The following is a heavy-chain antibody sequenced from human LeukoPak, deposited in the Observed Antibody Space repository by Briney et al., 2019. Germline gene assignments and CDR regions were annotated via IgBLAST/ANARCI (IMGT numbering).Heavy chain of an antibody. CDR2: ISWNSGSI. V-gene: IGHV3-9*03. J-gene: IGHJ2*01. CDR1: GFTFSSYE. Sequence: GGSLRLSCAASGFTFSSYEMNWVRQAPGKGLEWVSGISWNSGSIGYADSVKGRFTISRDNAKNSLYLQMNSLRAEDMALYYCAKDMGGQWLAWGYFDLWGRGTLVTVSS. CDR3: AKDMGGQWLAWGYFDL. D-gene: IGHD6-19*01.